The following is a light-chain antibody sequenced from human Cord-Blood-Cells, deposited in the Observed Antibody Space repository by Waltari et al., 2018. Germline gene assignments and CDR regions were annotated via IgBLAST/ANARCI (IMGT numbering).Light chain of an antibody. Sequence: EIVLTQSPGTLSLSPGERATLSCRASQSVSSSYLAWYQQKPGQAPRLLIYGASSRATGIPDRFSGSVSGTDFTLTISRLEPEDVAVYYCQQYGSSPSFGQGTKLEIK. J-gene: IGKJ2*03. CDR3: QQYGSSPS. CDR1: QSVSSSY. CDR2: GAS. V-gene: IGKV3-20*01.